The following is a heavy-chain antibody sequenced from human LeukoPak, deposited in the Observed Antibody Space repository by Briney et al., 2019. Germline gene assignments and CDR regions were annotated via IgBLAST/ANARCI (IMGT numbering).Heavy chain of an antibody. CDR3: ARAPSSGRRPILFDY. D-gene: IGHD6-19*01. Sequence: SETLSLTCAVYGGSFSGYYWSWIRQPPGKGLEWIGEINHSGSTNYNPSLKSRVTISVDTSKNQFSQKLSSVTAADTAVYYCARAPSSGRRPILFDYWGQGTLVTVSS. CDR1: GGSFSGYY. V-gene: IGHV4-34*01. CDR2: INHSGST. J-gene: IGHJ4*02.